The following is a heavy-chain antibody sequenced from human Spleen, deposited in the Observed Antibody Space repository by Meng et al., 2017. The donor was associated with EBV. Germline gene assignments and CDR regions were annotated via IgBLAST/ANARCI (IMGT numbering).Heavy chain of an antibody. CDR2: VFQREII. CDR1: GGAISSSNW. D-gene: IGHD6-19*01. Sequence: LPGAGSGRLDPSGATSLSCAFFGGAISSSNWWTWARRTPGNGLQWIGVVFQREIINYSRSHKNRSPISRDKSKDQFSLNLTSVAATDTAVYYCARKSEGQWLAHFDYWGQGTLVTVSS. V-gene: IGHV4-4*02. CDR3: ARKSEGQWLAHFDY. J-gene: IGHJ4*02.